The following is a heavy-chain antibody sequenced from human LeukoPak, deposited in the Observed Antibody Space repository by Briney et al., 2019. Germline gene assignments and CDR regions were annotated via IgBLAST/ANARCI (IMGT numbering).Heavy chain of an antibody. V-gene: IGHV1-46*01. D-gene: IGHD3-22*01. CDR1: GYTFASYY. CDR2: INPSGGST. Sequence: ASVKVSCKASGYTFASYYMHWVRQAPGQGLEWMGIINPSGGSTSYAQKFQGRVTMTRDTSTSTVYMELSSLRSEDTAVYYCARDRQPDYYDSSGYSSWIFDYWGQGTLVTVSS. CDR3: ARDRQPDYYDSSGYSSWIFDY. J-gene: IGHJ4*02.